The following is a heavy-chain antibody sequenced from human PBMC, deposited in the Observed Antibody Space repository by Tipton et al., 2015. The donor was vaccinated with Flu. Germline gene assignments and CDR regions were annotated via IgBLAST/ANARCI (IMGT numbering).Heavy chain of an antibody. V-gene: IGHV4-61*02. D-gene: IGHD3-16*01. Sequence: GLVKPSQTLSLTCSVSGASVSSGSYYWSWIRQPAGKALEWIGRIYSIGMTNYNPSLKSRVTISVDTSKNQFSLKLTSVTAADTAVYYCARSRFPYYFYAMDVWGQGTMVTVSS. CDR2: IYSIGMT. J-gene: IGHJ6*02. CDR3: ARSRFPYYFYAMDV. CDR1: GASVSSGSYY.